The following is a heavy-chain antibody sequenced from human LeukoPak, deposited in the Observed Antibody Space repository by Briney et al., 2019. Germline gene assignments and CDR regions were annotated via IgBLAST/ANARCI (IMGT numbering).Heavy chain of an antibody. V-gene: IGHV3-21*01. CDR3: ARATWDPNYYYYMDV. CDR1: GFTFSSYS. Sequence: GGSLRLSCAASGFTFSSYSMNWVRQAPGKGLEGVSSISSSSCYIYYADSVKGRFTISRDNAKNSLYLQMNSLRAEDTAVYFCARATWDPNYYYYMDVWGKGTTVTISS. J-gene: IGHJ6*03. D-gene: IGHD1-26*01. CDR2: ISSSSCYI.